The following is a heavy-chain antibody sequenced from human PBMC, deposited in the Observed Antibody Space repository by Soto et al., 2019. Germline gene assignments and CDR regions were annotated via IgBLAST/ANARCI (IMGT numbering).Heavy chain of an antibody. CDR3: ARASHSGGSSHNWFDP. CDR1: GGSISSSSYY. CDR2: IYYSGST. D-gene: IGHD2-15*01. J-gene: IGHJ5*02. V-gene: IGHV4-39*01. Sequence: QLQLQESGPGLVKPSETLSLTCTVSGGSISSSSYYWGWIRQPPGKGLEWIGSIYYSGSTYYNPSLKSRVTISVDTSKNQFSLKLSSVTAADTAVYYCARASHSGGSSHNWFDPWGQGTLVTVSS.